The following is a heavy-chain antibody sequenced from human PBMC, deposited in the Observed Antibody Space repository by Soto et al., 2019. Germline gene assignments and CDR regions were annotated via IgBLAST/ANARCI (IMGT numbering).Heavy chain of an antibody. J-gene: IGHJ5*02. CDR2: MNAQTGAP. Sequence: QVHLVQSGPETRTPGASVKVSCKASGYTFIGYYIHWIRQAPGQGLMWMGYMNAQTGAPTYAQKFKGSVTMTRDTTLRTASMELKTLTSNDTAVYYCAKARGISSSRLITWFDPWGQGTLGSVSS. CDR3: AKARGISSSRLITWFDP. CDR1: GYTFIGYY. D-gene: IGHD2-2*01. V-gene: IGHV1-2*04.